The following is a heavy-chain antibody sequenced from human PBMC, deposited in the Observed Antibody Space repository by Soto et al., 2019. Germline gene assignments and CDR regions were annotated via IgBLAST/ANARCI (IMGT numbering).Heavy chain of an antibody. V-gene: IGHV1-69*06. CDR2: IIPIFGTA. CDR3: ARDPEIAAAGNWFDP. D-gene: IGHD6-13*01. CDR1: GGTFSSYA. Sequence: SVKVSCKASGGTFSSYAISWVRQAPGQGLEWMGGIIPIFGTANYAQKFQGRVTITADKSTSTAYMELSSLRSEDTAVYYCARDPEIAAAGNWFDPWGQGTLVTVPQ. J-gene: IGHJ5*02.